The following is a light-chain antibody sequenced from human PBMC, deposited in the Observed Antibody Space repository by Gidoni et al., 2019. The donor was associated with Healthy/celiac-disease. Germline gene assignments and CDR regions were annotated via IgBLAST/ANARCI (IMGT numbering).Light chain of an antibody. CDR2: GAS. J-gene: IGKJ3*01. CDR1: QSVSSSY. V-gene: IGKV3-20*01. CDR3: QQYGSSPT. Sequence: EIVLTQSPGTLSLSPGERATLSCRASQSVSSSYLAWYQQKPGQAPRLLIYGASSRATGIPDRVSGSGAGTDFTLTISRLDPEDFAVYYCQQYGSSPTCXPXTKVDIK.